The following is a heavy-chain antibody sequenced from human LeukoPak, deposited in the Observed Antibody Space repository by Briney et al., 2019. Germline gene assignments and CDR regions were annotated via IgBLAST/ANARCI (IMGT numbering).Heavy chain of an antibody. CDR1: GYTFTGYY. CDR3: ARCPITIFGVVITKNWFGP. CDR2: INPNSGGT. D-gene: IGHD3-3*01. Sequence: ASVKVSCKASGYTFTGYYMHWVRQAPGQGLEWMGRINPNSGGTNYAQKFQGRVTMTRDTSISTAYMELSRLRSDDTAVYYCARCPITIFGVVITKNWFGPWGQGTLVTVSS. J-gene: IGHJ5*02. V-gene: IGHV1-2*06.